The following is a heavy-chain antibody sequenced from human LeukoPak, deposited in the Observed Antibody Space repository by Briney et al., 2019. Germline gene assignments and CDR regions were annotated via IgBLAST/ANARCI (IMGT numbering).Heavy chain of an antibody. V-gene: IGHV5-51*01. D-gene: IGHD6-19*01. CDR1: GYRFTSYW. Sequence: GESLRISCKGSGYRFTSYWIGWVRQMPGKGLEWMGIIYPGDSDTRYSPSFQGQVTISADKSISTAYLQWSSLKASDTAMYYCARQSSGWQYYYYYYYMDVWGKGTTVTVSS. CDR2: IYPGDSDT. J-gene: IGHJ6*03. CDR3: ARQSSGWQYYYYYYYMDV.